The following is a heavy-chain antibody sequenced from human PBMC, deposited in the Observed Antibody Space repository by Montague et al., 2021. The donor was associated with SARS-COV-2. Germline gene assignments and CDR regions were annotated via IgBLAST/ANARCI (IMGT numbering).Heavy chain of an antibody. CDR2: LRSEAHSSAT. CDR3: SRELTYYGMDV. J-gene: IGHJ6*02. Sequence: SLRLSCAASGFAFSASAMHWVRQASGKGLEWFGRLRSEAHSSATTYAASVSGRFTISRDNSKNTLYLQMNSLRAEDTAVYYCSRELTYYGMDVWGQGTTVTGSS. D-gene: IGHD1-1*01. CDR1: GFAFSASA. V-gene: IGHV3-73*01.